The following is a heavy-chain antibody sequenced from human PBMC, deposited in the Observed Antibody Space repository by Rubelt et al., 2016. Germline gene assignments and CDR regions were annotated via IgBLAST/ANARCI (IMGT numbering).Heavy chain of an antibody. CDR2: ISANGDRT. CDR3: ARGRLYCSGGSCYVDY. V-gene: IGHV3-23*01. Sequence: MTWVRQAPGKGLEWVSGISANGDRTYYADSVKGRFTVSRDNSTNTLYLQMNSLRSDDTAVYYCARGRLYCSGGSCYVDYWGQGTLVTVSS. D-gene: IGHD2-15*01. J-gene: IGHJ4*02.